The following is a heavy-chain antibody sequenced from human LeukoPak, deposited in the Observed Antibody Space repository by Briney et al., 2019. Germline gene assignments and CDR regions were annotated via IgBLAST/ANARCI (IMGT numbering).Heavy chain of an antibody. CDR2: ISWDGGST. D-gene: IGHD3-9*01. CDR1: GFTFDDYA. V-gene: IGHV3-43D*03. Sequence: PGGSLRLSCAASGFTFDDYAMPWVRQAPGKGLEWVSLISWDGGSTYYADSVKGRFTISRDNSKNTLYLQMNSLRAEDTAVYYCAKAVDEYDIRLEADYWGQGTLVTVSS. CDR3: AKAVDEYDIRLEADY. J-gene: IGHJ4*02.